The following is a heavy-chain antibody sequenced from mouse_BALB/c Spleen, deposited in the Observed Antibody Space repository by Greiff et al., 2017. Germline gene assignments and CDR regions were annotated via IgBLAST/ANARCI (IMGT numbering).Heavy chain of an antibody. D-gene: IGHD3-2*01. CDR2: IWGDGST. CDR3: AILDSSGYGAMDY. V-gene: IGHV2-6-7*01. J-gene: IGHJ4*01. CDR1: GFSLTGYG. Sequence: VKLVESGPGLVAPSQSLSITCTVSGFSLTGYGVNWVRQPPGKGLEWLGMIWGDGSTDYNSALKSRQSISKDNSKSQVFLKMNSLQTDDTARYYCAILDSSGYGAMDYWGQGTSVTVSS.